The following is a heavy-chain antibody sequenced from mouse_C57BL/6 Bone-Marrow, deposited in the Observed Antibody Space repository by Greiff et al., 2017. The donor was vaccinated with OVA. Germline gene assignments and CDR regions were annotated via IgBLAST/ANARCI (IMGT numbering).Heavy chain of an antibody. J-gene: IGHJ4*01. Sequence: VKLMESGAELVRPGASVKLSCKASGYTFTDYYINWVKQRPGQGLEWIARIYPGSGNTYYNEKFKGKATLTAEKSSSTAYMQLSSLTSEDSAVYFCARGRGSYAMDYWGQGTSVTVSS. CDR3: ARGRGSYAMDY. CDR2: IYPGSGNT. V-gene: IGHV1-76*01. CDR1: GYTFTDYY.